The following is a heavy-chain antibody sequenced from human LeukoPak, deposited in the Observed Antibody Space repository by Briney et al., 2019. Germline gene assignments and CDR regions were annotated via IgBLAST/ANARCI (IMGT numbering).Heavy chain of an antibody. J-gene: IGHJ4*02. CDR1: GYTFTSYG. CDR2: ISAYNGNT. D-gene: IGHD5-12*01. V-gene: IGHV1-18*01. CDR3: ARDEEGSGYDSGVDY. Sequence: GASVKVSCKASGYTFTSYGISWVRQAPGQGLEWMGWISAYNGNTNYAQKLQGRVTMTRDTSISTAYMELSRLRSDDTAVYYCARDEEGSGYDSGVDYWGQGTLVTVSS.